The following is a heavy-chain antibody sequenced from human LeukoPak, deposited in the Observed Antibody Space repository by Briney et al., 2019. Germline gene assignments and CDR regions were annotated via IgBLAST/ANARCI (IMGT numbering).Heavy chain of an antibody. J-gene: IGHJ4*02. V-gene: IGHV1-69*05. CDR3: ARRNLGHPGNMGIDY. Sequence: SVKVSCKASGGAFSSYAISWVRQAPGQGLEWMGGIIPIFGTANYAQKFQGRVTITTDESTSTAYMELSSLRSEDTAVYYCARRNLGHPGNMGIDYWGQGTLVTVSS. D-gene: IGHD2/OR15-2a*01. CDR2: IIPIFGTA. CDR1: GGAFSSYA.